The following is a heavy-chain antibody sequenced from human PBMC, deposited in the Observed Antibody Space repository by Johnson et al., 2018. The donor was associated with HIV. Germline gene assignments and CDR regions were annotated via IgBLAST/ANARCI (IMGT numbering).Heavy chain of an antibody. D-gene: IGHD5-24*01. CDR2: ISYYGTNK. J-gene: IGHJ3*02. Sequence: QVQLVESGGGVVQPGMSLRLSCAASGFTFSSYAIHWVRQAPGKGLEWVALISYYGTNKYYADSVKGRFTISRDNSKNTLFLQMNSLRAEDTAVYYCARGGNNHAFDIWGQGTMVTVSS. CDR1: GFTFSSYA. CDR3: ARGGNNHAFDI. V-gene: IGHV3-30-3*01.